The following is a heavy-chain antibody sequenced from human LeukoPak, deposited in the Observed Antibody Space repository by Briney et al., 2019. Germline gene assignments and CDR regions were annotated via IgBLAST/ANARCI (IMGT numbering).Heavy chain of an antibody. J-gene: IGHJ4*02. CDR3: ARAAAGTFDY. D-gene: IGHD6-13*01. Sequence: ASVKVSCKASGYTFTSYYMHWVRQAPGQGLEWMGIINPSGGSTSYAQKFQGRVMITADKSTSTAYMELSSLRSEDTAVYYRARAAAGTFDYWGQGTLVTVSS. CDR2: INPSGGST. V-gene: IGHV1-46*01. CDR1: GYTFTSYY.